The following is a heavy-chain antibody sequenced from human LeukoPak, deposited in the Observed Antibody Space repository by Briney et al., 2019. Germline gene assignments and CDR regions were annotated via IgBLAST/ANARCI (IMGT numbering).Heavy chain of an antibody. CDR2: INAGNGHT. J-gene: IGHJ4*02. CDR3: ARGIWSARTVDYYLDY. D-gene: IGHD2-21*01. V-gene: IGHV1-3*01. Sequence: RASVNVSCRASGYTFSNYAIHWVRQAPGQRLEWMGWINAGNGHTKYSQNFQGRVTITRDSSASTAYMELSSLTSEDTAVYYCARGIWSARTVDYYLDYWGQRALVTASS. CDR1: GYTFSNYA.